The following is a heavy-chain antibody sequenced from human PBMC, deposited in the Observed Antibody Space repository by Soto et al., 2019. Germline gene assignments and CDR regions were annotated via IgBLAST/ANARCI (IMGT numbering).Heavy chain of an antibody. V-gene: IGHV4-59*01. CDR2: MYYSGST. CDR3: AGPTSGYYFDY. J-gene: IGHJ4*02. Sequence: QVQLQESGPGLVKPSETLSLTCTVSGGSISSYYWSWIRQPPGKGLEWIGYMYYSGSTKYNPSLTRXXTXSXXTSKTQSSLNLRSVTAEDTAVYYCAGPTSGYYFDYWGQGTLVTVSS. D-gene: IGHD3-10*01. CDR1: GGSISSYY.